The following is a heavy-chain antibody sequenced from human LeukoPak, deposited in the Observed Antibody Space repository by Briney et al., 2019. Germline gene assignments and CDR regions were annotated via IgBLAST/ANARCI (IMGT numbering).Heavy chain of an antibody. J-gene: IGHJ4*02. CDR3: ARDLRYCSSTSCYTGFDY. V-gene: IGHV3-30-3*01. Sequence: GGSLRLSCTASGFTFSSYAMHWVRQAPGKGLEWVAVISYDGSNKYYADSVKGRFTISRDNSKNTLYLQMNSLRAEDTAVYYCARDLRYCSSTSCYTGFDYWGQGTLVTVSS. CDR1: GFTFSSYA. CDR2: ISYDGSNK. D-gene: IGHD2-2*02.